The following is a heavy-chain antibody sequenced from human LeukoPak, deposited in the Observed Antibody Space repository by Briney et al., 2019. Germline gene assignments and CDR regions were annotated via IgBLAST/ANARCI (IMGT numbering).Heavy chain of an antibody. CDR1: GGSISSHI. V-gene: IGHV4-59*11. D-gene: IGHD4-11*01. J-gene: IGHJ6*03. CDR2: VYYSGST. Sequence: SETLSLTCTVSGGSISSHIWSWIRQPPGKGLEWIGYVYYSGSTNYNPSLKSRVTISIDTSKSQFSLKLSSVTAADTALFYCARGVLTTVSYYMDVWGKGTTVTVSS. CDR3: ARGVLTTVSYYMDV.